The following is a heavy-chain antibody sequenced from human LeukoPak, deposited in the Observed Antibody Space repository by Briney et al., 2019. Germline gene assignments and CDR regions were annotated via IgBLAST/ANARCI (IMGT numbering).Heavy chain of an antibody. CDR1: GGSFSGYY. CDR3: ASGHSSSSY. CDR2: INHSGST. J-gene: IGHJ4*02. V-gene: IGHV4-34*01. D-gene: IGHD6-13*01. Sequence: SETLSLTCAVYGGSFSGYYWSWIRQPPGKGLEWIGEINHSGSTNYNPSLKSRVTISVDTSKNQFSLKPSSVTAADTAVYYCASGHSSSSYWGQGTLVTVSS.